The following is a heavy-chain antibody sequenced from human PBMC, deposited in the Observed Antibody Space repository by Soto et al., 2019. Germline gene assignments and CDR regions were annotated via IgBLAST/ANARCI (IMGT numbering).Heavy chain of an antibody. CDR1: GFTFSGSA. CDR3: TSLGGSSKFDY. Sequence: PGGSLRLSCAASGFTFSGSAMHWVRQASGKGLEWVGRIRSKANSYATAYAASVKGRFTTSRDDSKNTAYLQMNSLKTEDTAVYYCTSLGGSSKFDYWGQGTLVTVSS. V-gene: IGHV3-73*01. CDR2: IRSKANSYAT. D-gene: IGHD6-13*01. J-gene: IGHJ4*02.